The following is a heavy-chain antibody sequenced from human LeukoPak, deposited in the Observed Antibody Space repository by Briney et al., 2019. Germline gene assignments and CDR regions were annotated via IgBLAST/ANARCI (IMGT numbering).Heavy chain of an antibody. D-gene: IGHD3-22*01. V-gene: IGHV4-34*01. J-gene: IGHJ6*03. CDR1: GGSFSGYY. CDR3: ARGRQDVTMIVVVMTAVSYYLDV. Sequence: PSETLSLTCAVYGGSFSGYYWTWIRHTPEKGLEWIGEMNPSGSTNYNQSLKSRVTISVDTSKNQFSLKLSSVTAADTAVYYCARGRQDVTMIVVVMTAVSYYLDVWGKGTTVTVS. CDR2: MNPSGST.